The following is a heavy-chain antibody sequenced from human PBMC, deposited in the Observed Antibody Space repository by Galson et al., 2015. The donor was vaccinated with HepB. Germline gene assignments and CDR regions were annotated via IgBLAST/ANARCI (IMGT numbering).Heavy chain of an antibody. CDR2: INHSGST. J-gene: IGHJ3*02. V-gene: IGHV4-34*01. CDR3: ARPLPPWLSRRGAFDI. CDR1: GGSFSGYY. Sequence: SEPLSLTCAVYGGSFSGYYWSWIRQPPGKGLEWIGEINHSGSTNYNPSLKSRVTISVDTSKNQFSLKLSSVTAADTAVYYCARPLPPWLSRRGAFDIWGQGTMVTVSS. D-gene: IGHD6-19*01.